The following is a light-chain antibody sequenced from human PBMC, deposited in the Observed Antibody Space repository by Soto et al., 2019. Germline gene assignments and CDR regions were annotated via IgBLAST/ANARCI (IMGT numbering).Light chain of an antibody. V-gene: IGKV3-20*01. CDR1: QSGSSSY. Sequence: EMVLTQSPGTQSLSPGDRATLSCRASQSGSSSYLAWYQQKPGQAPRLLIYGASSRATGIPDRFSGSGSGTDFTHTISRLEPEDFAVYYCQQYGSSPPTFGQGTKVDIK. CDR3: QQYGSSPPT. CDR2: GAS. J-gene: IGKJ1*01.